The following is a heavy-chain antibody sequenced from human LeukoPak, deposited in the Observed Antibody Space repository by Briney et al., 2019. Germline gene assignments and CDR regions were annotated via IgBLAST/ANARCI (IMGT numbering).Heavy chain of an antibody. J-gene: IGHJ5*02. Sequence: ASVKVSCKASGYNFSDYYFHWVRQAPGQGLEWVGWINPNSGGAKYAQKFQDRVTMTRDTSISTAYMGLSRLRSDDTAVYYCAKGRVVAGSKSLTYHWLDPWGRGTLVTVSS. CDR3: AKGRVVAGSKSLTYHWLDP. V-gene: IGHV1-2*02. CDR2: INPNSGGA. CDR1: GYNFSDYY. D-gene: IGHD6-19*01.